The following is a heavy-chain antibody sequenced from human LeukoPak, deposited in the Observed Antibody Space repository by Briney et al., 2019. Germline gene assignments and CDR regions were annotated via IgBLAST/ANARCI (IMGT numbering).Heavy chain of an antibody. J-gene: IGHJ4*02. CDR3: ARVPFPSGSSLDY. Sequence: SETLSLTCAVYGGSFSGYYWSWIRQPPGKGLEWIGEINHSGSTNYNPSLKSRVTISVDTSKNQFSLKLSSVTAADTAVYYCARVPFPSGSSLDYWGQGTLVTVSP. D-gene: IGHD3-10*01. CDR2: INHSGST. CDR1: GGSFSGYY. V-gene: IGHV4-34*01.